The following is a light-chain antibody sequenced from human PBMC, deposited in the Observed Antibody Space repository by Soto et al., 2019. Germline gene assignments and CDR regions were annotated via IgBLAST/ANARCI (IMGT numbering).Light chain of an antibody. J-gene: IGKJ1*01. CDR2: DAS. CDR1: QSISSW. V-gene: IGKV1-5*01. Sequence: DIQMTQSPSTLSASVGDRVTITCRASQSISSWLAWYQQKPGKAPKLLIYDASSLESGVPSRFSGSGSETEFPLTISRLQPDDFATYHCQQYNSYLWTFGPGTKVEIK. CDR3: QQYNSYLWT.